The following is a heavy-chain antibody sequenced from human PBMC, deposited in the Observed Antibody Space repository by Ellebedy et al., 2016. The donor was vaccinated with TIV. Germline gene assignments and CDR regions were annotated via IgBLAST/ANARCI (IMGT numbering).Heavy chain of an antibody. J-gene: IGHJ4*02. Sequence: PGGSLRLSCAASGFTFSSYWMHWVRQAPGKGLVWVSRINSDGSSTSYADSVKGRFTISRDNAKNTLYLQMNSLRAEDTAVYYCARDGPPIWARTVTTGFDYWGQGTLVTVSS. CDR2: INSDGSST. CDR1: GFTFSSYW. CDR3: ARDGPPIWARTVTTGFDY. D-gene: IGHD4-17*01. V-gene: IGHV3-74*01.